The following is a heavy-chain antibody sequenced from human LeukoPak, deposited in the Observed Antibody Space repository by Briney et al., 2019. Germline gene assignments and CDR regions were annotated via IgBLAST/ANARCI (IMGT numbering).Heavy chain of an antibody. D-gene: IGHD3-3*02. CDR1: GYTLTELS. CDR2: FDPEDGET. CDR3: AREGTVLASRTEDY. J-gene: IGHJ4*02. V-gene: IGHV1-24*01. Sequence: GASVKVSCKVSGYTLTELSMHWVRQAPGKGLEWMGGFDPEDGETIYAQKFQGRVTITADKSTSTAYMELSSLRSEDTAVYYCAREGTVLASRTEDYWGQGTLVTVSS.